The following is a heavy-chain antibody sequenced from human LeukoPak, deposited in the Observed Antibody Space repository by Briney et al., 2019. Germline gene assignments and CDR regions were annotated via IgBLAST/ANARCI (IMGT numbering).Heavy chain of an antibody. V-gene: IGHV3-21*01. Sequence: GGSLRLSCAASGCTFSSYSMNWVRQAPGKGLEWVSSISSSSSYIYYADSVKGRFTISRDNAKNSLYLQMNSLRAEATAVYYCARETGPGGTGYPDYWGQGTLVTVSS. CDR2: ISSSSSYI. CDR3: ARETGPGGTGYPDY. CDR1: GCTFSSYS. D-gene: IGHD1-14*01. J-gene: IGHJ4*02.